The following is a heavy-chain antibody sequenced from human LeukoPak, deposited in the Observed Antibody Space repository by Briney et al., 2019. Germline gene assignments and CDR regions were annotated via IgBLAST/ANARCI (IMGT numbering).Heavy chain of an antibody. CDR1: GFTFSCYS. Sequence: HPGGSLRLSCAASGFTFSCYSMNWVRQAPGKGLEWVSVISGSGGRTYYADSVKGRFTISRDNSKNTLYLQMSSLRAEDTAVYYCAKDRGGGNLDFDYWGQGTLVTVSS. CDR3: AKDRGGGNLDFDY. J-gene: IGHJ4*02. D-gene: IGHD2-15*01. V-gene: IGHV3-23*01. CDR2: ISGSGGRT.